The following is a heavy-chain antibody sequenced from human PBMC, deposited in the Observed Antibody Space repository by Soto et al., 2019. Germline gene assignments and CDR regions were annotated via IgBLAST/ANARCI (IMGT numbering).Heavy chain of an antibody. V-gene: IGHV4-59*08. CDR1: GGSISSYY. J-gene: IGHJ4*02. D-gene: IGHD2-15*01. CDR2: IYYSGST. Sequence: QVQLQESGPGLVKPSETLSLTCTVSGGSISSYYWSWIRQPPGKGLEWIGYIYYSGSTNYNPSLKSRVSITXDTSKSQFSRKLSSVTAADTAVYYCARRDGGTLDYWGQGTLVTVSS. CDR3: ARRDGGTLDY.